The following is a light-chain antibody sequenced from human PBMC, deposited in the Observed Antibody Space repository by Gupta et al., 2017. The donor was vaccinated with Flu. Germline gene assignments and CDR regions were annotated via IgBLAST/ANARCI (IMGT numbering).Light chain of an antibody. J-gene: IGLJ2*01. V-gene: IGLV7-43*01. CDR1: TGEVTSGNY. CDR2: SAS. Sequence: QTAVTQEPSLTVSPGGTVTLTCPSSTGEVTSGNYPHWFQQKPGQAPRALIYSASNRQSWTPARFSGSLLGGKAALILSGAQPEDEAEYYCLLYSVGDVVFGGGTKLTVL. CDR3: LLYSVGDVV.